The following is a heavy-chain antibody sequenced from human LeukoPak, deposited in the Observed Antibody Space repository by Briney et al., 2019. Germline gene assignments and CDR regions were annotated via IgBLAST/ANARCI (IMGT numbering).Heavy chain of an antibody. CDR2: LYDSGST. CDR1: GGSISGSYYY. J-gene: IGHJ4*02. V-gene: IGHV4-39*01. D-gene: IGHD4-17*01. CDR3: ARHVSYGHLRGFDS. Sequence: SETLSLTCTISGGSISGSYYYWGWIRQPPGKGREWIGSLYDSGSTSYNPSLKSRVTISADTSKNQLSLTLSSVTAADTAVYHCARHVSYGHLRGFDSWGQGTLVTVSS.